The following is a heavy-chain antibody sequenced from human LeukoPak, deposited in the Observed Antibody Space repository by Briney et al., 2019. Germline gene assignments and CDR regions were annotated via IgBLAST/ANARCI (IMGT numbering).Heavy chain of an antibody. J-gene: IGHJ3*02. Sequence: ASVKVSCKASGGTFSSYAISWVRQAPGQGLEWMGGIIPIFGTANYAQKFQGRVTITADESTSTAYMELSSLRTEDTALYYCATSKRLVGAGGEFEIWGQGTMVTVSS. CDR3: ATSKRLVGAGGEFEI. V-gene: IGHV1-69*13. CDR2: IIPIFGTA. D-gene: IGHD1-26*01. CDR1: GGTFSSYA.